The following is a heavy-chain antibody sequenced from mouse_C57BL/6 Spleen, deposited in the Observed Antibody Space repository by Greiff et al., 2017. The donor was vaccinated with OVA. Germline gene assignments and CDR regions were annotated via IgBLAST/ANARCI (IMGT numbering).Heavy chain of an antibody. D-gene: IGHD2-2*01. Sequence: EVQLVESGGGLVKPGGSLKLSCAASGFTFSSYAMSWVRQTPEKRLEWVATISDGGSYTYYPDNVKGRFTISRDNAKNNLYLQMSHLKSEDTAMYYCAREGGLRRAMDYWGQGTSVTVSS. CDR1: GFTFSSYA. CDR3: AREGGLRRAMDY. CDR2: ISDGGSYT. V-gene: IGHV5-4*01. J-gene: IGHJ4*01.